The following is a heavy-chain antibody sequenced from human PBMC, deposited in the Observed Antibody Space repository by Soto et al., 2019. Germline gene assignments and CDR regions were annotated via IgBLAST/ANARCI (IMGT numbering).Heavy chain of an antibody. D-gene: IGHD3-9*01. CDR2: INHSGST. CDR3: ARGSLTGRDMDY. V-gene: IGHV4-34*01. J-gene: IGHJ4*02. CDR1: GGSFSGYY. Sequence: SETLSLTCAVYGGSFSGYYWSWIRQPPGKGLEWIGEINHSGSTNYNPSLKSRVTISVDTSKNQFSLKLSSVTAADTAVYYCARGSLTGRDMDYWGQGTLVTVSS.